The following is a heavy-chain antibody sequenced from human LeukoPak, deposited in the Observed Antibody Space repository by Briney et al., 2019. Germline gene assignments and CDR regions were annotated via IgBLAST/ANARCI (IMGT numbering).Heavy chain of an antibody. J-gene: IGHJ3*02. CDR2: INPNSGGT. D-gene: IGHD3-22*01. V-gene: IGHV1-2*06. CDR3: ATYDSSGYAFDI. CDR1: GYTFTGYY. Sequence: ASVKVSCKASGYTFTGYYMHWVRQAPGQGLEWMGRINPNSGGTNYAQKFQGRVTMTRDTSISTAYMELSRLRSDDTAVYYCATYDSSGYAFDIWGQGTMVTVSS.